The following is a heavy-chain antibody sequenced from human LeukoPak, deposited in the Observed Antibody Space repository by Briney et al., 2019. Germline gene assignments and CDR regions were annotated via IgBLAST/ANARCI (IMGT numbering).Heavy chain of an antibody. CDR3: ARGQEADELLLDY. CDR1: GYTFTSYD. CDR2: MNPNSGNT. J-gene: IGHJ4*02. D-gene: IGHD2-15*01. V-gene: IGHV1-8*01. Sequence: ASVKVSCKASGYTFTSYDINWVRQATGQGLEWMGWMNPNSGNTGYVQKFQGRVTMTRNTSISTAYMELSSLRSEDTAVYYCARGQEADELLLDYWGQGTLVTVSS.